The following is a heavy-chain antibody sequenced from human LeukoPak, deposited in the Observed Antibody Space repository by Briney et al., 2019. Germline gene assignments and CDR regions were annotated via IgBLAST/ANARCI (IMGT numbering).Heavy chain of an antibody. J-gene: IGHJ4*02. CDR3: ARGLIAPAGTDY. Sequence: GGSLRLSCAASGFTFSSYGMHWVRQAPGKGLEWVAVIWYDGSNKYYADSVKGRFTISRDNSKNTLYLQMNSLRAEDTAVYYCARGLIAPAGTDYWGQGTLVTVSS. CDR2: IWYDGSNK. V-gene: IGHV3-33*01. CDR1: GFTFSSYG. D-gene: IGHD6-19*01.